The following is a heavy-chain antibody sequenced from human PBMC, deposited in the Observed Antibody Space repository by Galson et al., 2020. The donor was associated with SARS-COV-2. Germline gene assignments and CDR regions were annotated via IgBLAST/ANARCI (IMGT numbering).Heavy chain of an antibody. Sequence: GGSLKLSCAAPGFTFSNYWMHWVRPAPRKGLVWVPRTNNNGSSISYADSVKGRFTISRDNAKNTLYLQMNSLRVEDTALYYCTATRAYWGQGTLVTVSS. CDR1: GFTFSNYW. V-gene: IGHV3-74*01. D-gene: IGHD1-26*01. CDR3: TATRAY. J-gene: IGHJ4*02. CDR2: TNNNGSSI.